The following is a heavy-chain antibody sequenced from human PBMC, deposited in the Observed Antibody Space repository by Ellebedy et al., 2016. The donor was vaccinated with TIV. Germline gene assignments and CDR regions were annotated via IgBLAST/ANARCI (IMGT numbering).Heavy chain of an antibody. Sequence: SETLSLXXAISGDSVSSNIATWNWVRRSPSRGLEWLGRTYYRSKWYNNYAVSVRSRITVNPDTSKNLFSLQLSSVTPEDAAVYYCARAGTYGNDWFNAWGQGTLVTVSS. D-gene: IGHD3-10*01. V-gene: IGHV6-1*01. CDR3: ARAGTYGNDWFNA. CDR1: GDSVSSNIAT. J-gene: IGHJ5*02. CDR2: TYYRSKWYN.